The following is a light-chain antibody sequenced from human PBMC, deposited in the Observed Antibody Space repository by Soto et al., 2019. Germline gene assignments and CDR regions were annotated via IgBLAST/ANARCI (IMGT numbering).Light chain of an antibody. Sequence: DIQMTQYPSTLSASVGDRVTFTCRASQSVSGFLAWYQGRPGKAPKLLIYDASNLETGVTLRFSGSGSGTEFTLTINSLQPDDFATYFCQQYSTYPLTFGGGTRVEI. J-gene: IGKJ4*02. V-gene: IGKV1-5*01. CDR1: QSVSGF. CDR3: QQYSTYPLT. CDR2: DAS.